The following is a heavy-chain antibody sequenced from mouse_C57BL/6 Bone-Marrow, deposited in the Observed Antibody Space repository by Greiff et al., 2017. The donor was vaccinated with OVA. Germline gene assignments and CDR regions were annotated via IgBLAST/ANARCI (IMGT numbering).Heavy chain of an antibody. D-gene: IGHD2-4*01. CDR2: FHPYNDDT. V-gene: IGHV1-47*01. CDR1: GYTFTTYP. Sequence: QVQLKQSGAELVKPGASVKMSCKASGYTFTTYPIEWMKQNHGKSLEWIGNFHPYNDDTKYNEKFKGKATLTVEKSSSTVYLERSRLTSDDSAVYYCARPGDYDGDWFAYWGQGTLVTVSA. CDR3: ARPGDYDGDWFAY. J-gene: IGHJ3*01.